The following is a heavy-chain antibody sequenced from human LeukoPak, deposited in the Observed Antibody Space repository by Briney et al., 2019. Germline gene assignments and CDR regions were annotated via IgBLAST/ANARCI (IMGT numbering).Heavy chain of an antibody. CDR2: IKGDGSKK. J-gene: IGHJ4*02. V-gene: IGHV3-7*04. CDR3: ARDPPEGNNWGSEPTFDY. D-gene: IGHD1-1*01. CDR1: GFTLSRYW. Sequence: GGSLSLSCTASGFTLSRYWMSWVRQAPGKGLEWVADIKGDGSKKYYADSVKGRFTISRDNAENSLYLQMNSLRAEDTAVYFCARDPPEGNNWGSEPTFDYWGQGTLVTVSP.